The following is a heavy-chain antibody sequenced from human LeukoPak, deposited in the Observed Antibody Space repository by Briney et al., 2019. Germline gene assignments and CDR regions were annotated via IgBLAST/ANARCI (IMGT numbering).Heavy chain of an antibody. D-gene: IGHD6-6*01. CDR3: AREYSSSSRGFDI. Sequence: SETLSLTCAVSGFSISSGYFWGWIRQPPGKGLEWIGSIYHSGSTYYNPSLKSRVTISVNTSKNQISLKLRSVIAADTAVYYCAREYSSSSRGFDIWGQGTMVTVSS. CDR2: IYHSGST. CDR1: GFSISSGYF. V-gene: IGHV4-38-2*02. J-gene: IGHJ3*02.